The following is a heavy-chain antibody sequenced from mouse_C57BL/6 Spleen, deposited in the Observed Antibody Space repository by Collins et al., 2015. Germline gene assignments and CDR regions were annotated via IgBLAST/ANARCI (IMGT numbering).Heavy chain of an antibody. V-gene: IGHV14-3*01. CDR2: IDPANDIT. CDR3: TRPDYDYEGFAY. J-gene: IGHJ3*01. CDR1: GLQIKSTY. D-gene: IGHD2-4*01. Sequence: EVQLQQSVAELVRPGASVKLSCTTSGLQIKSTYTHWVKQRPGQGLEWIGRIDPANDITKYGPKFQGKATITADTSSNTAYLQLSSLTSEDTAIYYCTRPDYDYEGFAYWGQGTLVTVSA.